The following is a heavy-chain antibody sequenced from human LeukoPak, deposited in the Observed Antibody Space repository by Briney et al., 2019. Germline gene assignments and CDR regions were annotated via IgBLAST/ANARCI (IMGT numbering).Heavy chain of an antibody. J-gene: IGHJ4*02. CDR2: IYHSGST. V-gene: IGHV4-4*02. CDR3: ARDVCTNGVCRFDY. CDR1: GGSISSSNW. D-gene: IGHD2-8*01. Sequence: SETLSLTCTVSGGSISSSNWWSWVRQPPGKGLEWIGEIYHSGSTNYNPSLKSRVTISVDTSKNQFSLKLSSVTAADTAVYYCARDVCTNGVCRFDYWGQGTLVTVSS.